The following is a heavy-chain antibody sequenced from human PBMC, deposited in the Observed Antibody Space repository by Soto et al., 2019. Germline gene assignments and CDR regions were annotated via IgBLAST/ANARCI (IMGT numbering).Heavy chain of an antibody. CDR3: TRRGRQSANWFDP. J-gene: IGHJ5*02. V-gene: IGHV1-69*06. Sequence: SVKVSCKASAGTFNSFSIDWVRQAPGQGLEWMGGIIPMSGRPNYAQRFQGRVTFSADKSTNTVYMEVNSLTYEDTAVYYCTRRGRQSANWFDPWGQGTLVTVSS. CDR2: IIPMSGRP. CDR1: AGTFNSFS.